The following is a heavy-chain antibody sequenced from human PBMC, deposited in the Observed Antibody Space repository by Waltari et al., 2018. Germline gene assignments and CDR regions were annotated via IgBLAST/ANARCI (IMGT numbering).Heavy chain of an antibody. D-gene: IGHD3-22*01. J-gene: IGHJ4*02. Sequence: EVQLVESGGDLVKPGGSLRLSRAASASIFRGYGRDWVRQAPGKGLEWVACIRPDGNEKYHVGSVEGRFTISRDNAKNSLYLQMNSLRAEDTALYYCVRNRGWSQFDYWGQGALVTVSS. CDR1: ASIFRGYG. CDR3: VRNRGWSQFDY. CDR2: IRPDGNEK. V-gene: IGHV3-7*01.